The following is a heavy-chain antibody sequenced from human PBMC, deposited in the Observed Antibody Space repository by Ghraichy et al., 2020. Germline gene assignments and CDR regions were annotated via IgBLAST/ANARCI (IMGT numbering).Heavy chain of an antibody. CDR3: ARVPLKDSSSWYPSWWFDP. J-gene: IGHJ5*02. CDR1: GFTFSSYS. CDR2: ISSSSSTI. Sequence: GGSLRLSCAASGFTFSSYSMNWVRQAPGKGLEWVSYISSSSSTIYYADSVKGRFTISRDNAKNSLYLQMNSLRAEDTAVYYCARVPLKDSSSWYPSWWFDPWGQGTLVTVSS. V-gene: IGHV3-48*01. D-gene: IGHD6-13*01.